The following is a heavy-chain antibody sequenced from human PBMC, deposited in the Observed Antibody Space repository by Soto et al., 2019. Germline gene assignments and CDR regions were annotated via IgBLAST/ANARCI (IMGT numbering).Heavy chain of an antibody. J-gene: IGHJ5*02. CDR1: GGSISSYY. D-gene: IGHD3-3*01. CDR3: ARGESAYDFWSGRWGNWFDP. CDR2: IYYSGST. V-gene: IGHV4-59*01. Sequence: SETLSLTCTVSGGSISSYYWSWIRQPPGKGLEWIGYIYYSGSTNYNPPLKSRVTISVDTSKNQFSLKLSSVTAADTAVYYCARGESAYDFWSGRWGNWFDPWGQGTLVTVSS.